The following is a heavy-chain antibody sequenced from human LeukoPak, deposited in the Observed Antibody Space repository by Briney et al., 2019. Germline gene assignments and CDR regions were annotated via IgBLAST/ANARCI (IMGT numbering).Heavy chain of an antibody. J-gene: IGHJ6*03. CDR1: GGSISSGSYY. CDR3: ARGQYYYGSGSYRYYYYYYMDV. V-gene: IGHV4-61*02. CDR2: IYTSGST. D-gene: IGHD3-10*01. Sequence: PSETLSLTCTVSGGSISSGSYYWSWIRQPAGKGLEWIGRIYTSGSTNYNPSLKSRVTISVDTSKNQFSLKLSSVTAADTAVYYCARGQYYYGSGSYRYYYYYYMDVWGKGTTVTISS.